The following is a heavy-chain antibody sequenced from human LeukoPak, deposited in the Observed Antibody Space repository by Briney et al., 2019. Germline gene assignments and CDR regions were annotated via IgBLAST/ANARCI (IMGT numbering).Heavy chain of an antibody. J-gene: IGHJ4*02. CDR1: GTSITRTY. Sequence: PSETLSLTCTVSGTSITRTYWSWIRQPPGKGLEWIGYIYYSGSTNYNPSLKSRVTISVDTSKNQFSLKLSSVTAADTAIYYCARAVSGRFDYWGQGTLVTVSS. D-gene: IGHD6-19*01. CDR3: ARAVSGRFDY. CDR2: IYYSGST. V-gene: IGHV4-59*08.